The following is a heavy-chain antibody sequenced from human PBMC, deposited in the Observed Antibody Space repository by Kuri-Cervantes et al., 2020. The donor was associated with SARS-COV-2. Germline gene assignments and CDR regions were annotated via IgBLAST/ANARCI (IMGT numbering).Heavy chain of an antibody. CDR1: GGSISSSSYY. Sequence: SETLSLTCTVSGGSISSSSYYWGWIRQPPGKGLEWIGSIYYSGSTYYNPSLKSRVTISVDTSKNQFSLKLSSVTAADTAVHYCARQGGQLVLHWYFDLWGRGTLVTVSS. V-gene: IGHV4-39*01. J-gene: IGHJ2*01. D-gene: IGHD6-6*01. CDR3: ARQGGQLVLHWYFDL. CDR2: IYYSGST.